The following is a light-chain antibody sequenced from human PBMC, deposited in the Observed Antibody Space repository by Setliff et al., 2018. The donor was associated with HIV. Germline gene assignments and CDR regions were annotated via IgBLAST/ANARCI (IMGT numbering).Light chain of an antibody. Sequence: QSVLTQPPSASGTPGQRVTISCSGSNSNIGSNTVNWYQQLPGTAPKLLIYSNNQRPSGVPDRFSGSRSGTSASLAISGLQSEDEADYYCAAWDDSLNGVVFGGGTKSPS. CDR3: AAWDDSLNGVV. CDR2: SNN. CDR1: NSNIGSNT. J-gene: IGLJ2*01. V-gene: IGLV1-44*01.